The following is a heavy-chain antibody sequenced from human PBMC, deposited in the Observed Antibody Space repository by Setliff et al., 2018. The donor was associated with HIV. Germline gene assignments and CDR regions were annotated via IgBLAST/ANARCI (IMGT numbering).Heavy chain of an antibody. D-gene: IGHD3-3*01. CDR1: GYTLSELS. V-gene: IGHV1-46*01. Sequence: ASVKVSCKVSGYTLSELSMHWVRQAPGQGLEWMGIINPSDGSTSYAQKFQGRVTMTRDTSTSTVYMELSSLRSEDTALYYCARVFYSRGSGYYKGLDYWGQGTLVTVSS. CDR3: ARVFYSRGSGYYKGLDY. CDR2: INPSDGST. J-gene: IGHJ4*02.